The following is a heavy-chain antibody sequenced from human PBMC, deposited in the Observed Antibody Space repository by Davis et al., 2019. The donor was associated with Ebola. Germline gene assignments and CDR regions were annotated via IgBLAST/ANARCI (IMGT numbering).Heavy chain of an antibody. Sequence: GESLKISCAASGFTFSSYSMNWVRQAPGKGLQWLSYISSGGVTTYYADSVTGRFSTSRDNAKNTLYLQMNSLRAEDTAVYYCARDRYYTIDVWGQGTTVTVSS. CDR2: ISSGGVTT. CDR1: GFTFSSYS. CDR3: ARDRYYTIDV. J-gene: IGHJ6*02. D-gene: IGHD3-10*01. V-gene: IGHV3-48*01.